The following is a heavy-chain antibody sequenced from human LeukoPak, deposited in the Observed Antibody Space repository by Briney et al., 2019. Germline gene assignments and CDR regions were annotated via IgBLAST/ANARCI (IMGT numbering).Heavy chain of an antibody. V-gene: IGHV3-23*01. J-gene: IGHJ4*02. Sequence: GGSLRLSCAPSGFTLSSYAMSWVRQAPGKGLEWVSAISGSGGSTYYADSVKGRFTISRDYSKNTLYLQMNSLRAEDTAVYYCAKFLPTHIVVANYYFDYWGQGTLVTVSS. D-gene: IGHD2-21*01. CDR3: AKFLPTHIVVANYYFDY. CDR2: ISGSGGST. CDR1: GFTLSSYA.